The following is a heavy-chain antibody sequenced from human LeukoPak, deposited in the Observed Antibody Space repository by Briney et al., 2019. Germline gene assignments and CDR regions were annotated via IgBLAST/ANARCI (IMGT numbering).Heavy chain of an antibody. D-gene: IGHD6-13*01. CDR1: GGSISSGNFY. V-gene: IGHV4-39*07. CDR3: ARDNPSIAAADG. CDR2: IYFSENT. Sequence: SETLSLTCIVSGGSISSGNFYWGWIRQPPGKGLEWIGSIYFSENTYYNPSLKSRVTISVDTSKNQFSLKLSSVTAADTAVYYCARDNPSIAAADGWGQGTLVTVSS. J-gene: IGHJ4*02.